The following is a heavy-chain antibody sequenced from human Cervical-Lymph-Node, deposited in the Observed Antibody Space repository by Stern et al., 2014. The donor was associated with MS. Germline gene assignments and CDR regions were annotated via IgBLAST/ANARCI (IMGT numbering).Heavy chain of an antibody. CDR3: SRGLQGGF. J-gene: IGHJ4*02. Sequence: EVQLVESGGGLVQPGGSLRLSCAASGFTFSNHWMNCVRQAPGKGLEWVANIKQDGSEDYYVDSVKGRFTISRDNAKNSLYLQMNSLRAEDTAVYYCSRGLQGGFWGQGTLVTVSS. D-gene: IGHD6-25*01. CDR1: GFTFSNHW. CDR2: IKQDGSED. V-gene: IGHV3-7*01.